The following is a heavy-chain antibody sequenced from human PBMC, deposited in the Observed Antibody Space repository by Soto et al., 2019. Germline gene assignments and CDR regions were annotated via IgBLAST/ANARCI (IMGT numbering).Heavy chain of an antibody. CDR3: AKDRYLDHDSRGYLFDN. J-gene: IGHJ4*02. CDR1: GFTFNIYA. D-gene: IGHD3-22*01. V-gene: IGHV3-23*01. CDR2: ISRYGDFT. Sequence: EVQLLESGGDLIQPGGSLRLSCAASGFTFNIYAMTWVRLAPGKGLEWVSAISRYGDFTYYADSVEGRFTISRDNSKNTLYLQMNSLRAEDTAVYYCAKDRYLDHDSRGYLFDNWGQGTLVTVSS.